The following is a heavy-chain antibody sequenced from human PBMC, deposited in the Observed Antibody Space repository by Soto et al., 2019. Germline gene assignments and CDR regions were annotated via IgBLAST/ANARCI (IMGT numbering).Heavy chain of an antibody. CDR1: GGSISSSSYY. CDR2: IYYSGST. CDR3: ARRGSGSYSDY. Sequence: QLQLQESGPGLVKPSETLSHTCTVSGGSISSSSYYWGWIRQPPGKGLEWIGSIYYSGSTYYNPSLKSRVTISVDTSKNQFSLKLSSVTAADTAVYYCARRGSGSYSDYWGQGALVTVSS. J-gene: IGHJ4*02. V-gene: IGHV4-39*01. D-gene: IGHD3-10*01.